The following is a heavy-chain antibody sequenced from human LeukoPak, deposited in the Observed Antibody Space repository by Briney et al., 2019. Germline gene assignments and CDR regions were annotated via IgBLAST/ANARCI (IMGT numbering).Heavy chain of an antibody. D-gene: IGHD4-17*01. J-gene: IGHJ4*02. CDR3: ARVPTVTFFDH. Sequence: SETLSLTCAVYGGSLSGYYWSWIRQPPGKGLEWIGEINHSGSTNYNPSLKSRVTISVDTSKNQFSLKLSSVTAADTAVYYCARVPTVTFFDHWGQGTLVTVSS. V-gene: IGHV4-34*01. CDR1: GGSLSGYY. CDR2: INHSGST.